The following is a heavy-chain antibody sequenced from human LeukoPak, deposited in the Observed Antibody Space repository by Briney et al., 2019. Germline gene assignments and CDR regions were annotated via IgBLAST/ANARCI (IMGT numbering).Heavy chain of an antibody. CDR2: ISTYNGHT. J-gene: IGHJ4*02. CDR3: ARQVDSTMALPDY. V-gene: IGHV1-18*01. D-gene: IGHD3-10*01. Sequence: ASVKVSCKTSGYTFASYGFTWVRQAPGQGLEWMGWISTYNGHTNYAQKLQGRVTMTTDTSTSTAYMELRSLRSDDTAVYYCARQVDSTMALPDYWGQGTLVTVSS. CDR1: GYTFASYG.